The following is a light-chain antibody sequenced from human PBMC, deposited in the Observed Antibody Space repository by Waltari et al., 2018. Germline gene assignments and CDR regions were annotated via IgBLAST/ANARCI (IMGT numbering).Light chain of an antibody. Sequence: QSALTQPASVSGSPGQSITISCPATSSHVGGYNYVPWYQQHPGNPPKLMIYDVSNRPPGVSNRFSGSKSGNTASLTISGLQAEDEADYYCSSYTSSSTPVVFGGGTKLTVL. CDR2: DVS. CDR1: SSHVGGYNY. CDR3: SSYTSSSTPVV. J-gene: IGLJ2*01. V-gene: IGLV2-14*03.